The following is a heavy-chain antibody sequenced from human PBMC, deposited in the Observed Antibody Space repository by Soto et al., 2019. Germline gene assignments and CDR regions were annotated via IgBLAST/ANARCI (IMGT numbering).Heavy chain of an antibody. CDR1: GFTFSDNY. J-gene: IGHJ4*02. CDR2: IYSGGST. D-gene: IGHD3-3*01. CDR3: GRTKPPNTIFGVVINPYFDH. Sequence: EVQLVESGGGLVQPGGSLRLSCAASGFTFSDNYMSWVRQAPGKGLEWVSVIYSGGSTYYADAVQGRFIISRDNSKNTLYLLMNSLRAEDNAVYYCGRTKPPNTIFGVVINPYFDHWGQGTLVPV. V-gene: IGHV3-66*01.